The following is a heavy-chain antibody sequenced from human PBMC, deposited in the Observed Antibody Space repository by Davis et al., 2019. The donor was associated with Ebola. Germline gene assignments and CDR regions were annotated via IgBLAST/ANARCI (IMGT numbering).Heavy chain of an antibody. V-gene: IGHV5-51*01. CDR2: IYPGDSDT. CDR3: TTTVSSFNY. J-gene: IGHJ4*02. CDR1: GYSFTSYL. D-gene: IGHD3-16*02. Sequence: GEFLKISCKGSGYSFTSYLIGLVRQIPGKGLEWMGIIYPGDSDTRYSPSFQGQVTISADKSINTAYLQWSSLKASDTAMYYCTTTVSSFNYWGQGTLVTVSS.